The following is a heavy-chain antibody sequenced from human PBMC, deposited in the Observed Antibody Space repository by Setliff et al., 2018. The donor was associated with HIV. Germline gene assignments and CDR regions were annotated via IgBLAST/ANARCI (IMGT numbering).Heavy chain of an antibody. Sequence: GASVKVSCKASGYSFTGYFMHWLRQAPAHGLEWMGRINPKSGAINYAQKFQGRVTVTRDTSISTAYMELRRLTSDDTAVYYCARGGLYWGQGTLVTVSS. CDR3: ARGGLY. D-gene: IGHD3-10*01. CDR2: INPKSGAI. CDR1: GYSFTGYF. V-gene: IGHV1-2*02. J-gene: IGHJ4*02.